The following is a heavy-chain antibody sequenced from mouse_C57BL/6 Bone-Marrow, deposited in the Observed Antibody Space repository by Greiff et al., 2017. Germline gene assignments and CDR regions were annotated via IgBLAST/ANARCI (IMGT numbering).Heavy chain of an antibody. Sequence: VQLKESGGGLVQPGGSLSLSCAASGFTFTDYYMSWVRQPPGKALEWLGFIRNKANGYTTEYSASVKGRFTISRDNSQSILYLQMNALRAEDSATYCCGRYIRYYGNYFDYWGQGTTLTVSS. CDR2: IRNKANGYTT. V-gene: IGHV7-3*01. J-gene: IGHJ2*01. D-gene: IGHD1-1*01. CDR3: GRYIRYYGNYFDY. CDR1: GFTFTDYY.